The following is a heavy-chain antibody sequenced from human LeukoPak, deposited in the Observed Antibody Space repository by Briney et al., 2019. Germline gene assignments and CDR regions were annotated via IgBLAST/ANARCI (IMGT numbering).Heavy chain of an antibody. CDR1: GFTFSSYG. Sequence: PGGSLRLSCAASGFTFSSYGMHWVRQAPGKGLEWVAFIRYDGSNKYYADSVKGRFTISRDNSKNTLYLQMNSLRAEDTAVYYCAKEQWELRARLLWGQGTLVTVSS. V-gene: IGHV3-30*02. CDR2: IRYDGSNK. J-gene: IGHJ4*02. D-gene: IGHD1-26*01. CDR3: AKEQWELRARLL.